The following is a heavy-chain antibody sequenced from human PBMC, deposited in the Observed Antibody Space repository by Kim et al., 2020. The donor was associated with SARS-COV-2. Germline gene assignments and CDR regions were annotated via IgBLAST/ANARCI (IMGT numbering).Heavy chain of an antibody. V-gene: IGHV1-2*06. D-gene: IGHD6-6*01. CDR3: ATRQGDSSSSLGH. CDR2: INPNSGGT. CDR1: GYTFTGYY. J-gene: IGHJ4*02. Sequence: ASVKVSCKASGYTFTGYYMHWVRQAPGQGLEWMGRINPNSGGTNYAQKFQGRVTMTRDTSISTAYMELSRLRSDDTAVYYCATRQGDSSSSLGHWGQGTLVTVSS.